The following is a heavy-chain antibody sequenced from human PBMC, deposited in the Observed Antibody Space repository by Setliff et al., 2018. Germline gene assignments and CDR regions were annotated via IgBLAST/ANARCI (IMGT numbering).Heavy chain of an antibody. V-gene: IGHV1-46*01. CDR3: ARDTRDKYDRSGHYLSLDY. CDR1: GYAFINFY. CDR2: INSSGGSA. D-gene: IGHD3-22*01. J-gene: IGHJ4*02. Sequence: ASVKVSCKTSGYAFINFYMYWVRQAPGQGLEWMGIINSSGGSASYAPQFQGRITMTRDTSTSTVYMELNSLTYEDTAVYYCARDTRDKYDRSGHYLSLDYWGQGTLVTVSS.